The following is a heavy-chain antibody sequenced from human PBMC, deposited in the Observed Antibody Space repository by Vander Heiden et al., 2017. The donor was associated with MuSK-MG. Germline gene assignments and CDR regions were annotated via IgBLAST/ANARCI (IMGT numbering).Heavy chain of an antibody. CDR3: ARSGINYDILTGYYTGNWYFDL. CDR1: GYTFTSYD. D-gene: IGHD3-9*01. J-gene: IGHJ2*01. CDR2: MNPNSGNT. Sequence: QVQLVQSGPEVKKPGASVTVSCKASGYTFTSYDINWVRQATGQGLEWMGWMNPNSGNTGYAQKFQRRVTMTRNTSISTAYMELSSLRSEDTAVYYCARSGINYDILTGYYTGNWYFDLWGRGTLVTVSS. V-gene: IGHV1-8*01.